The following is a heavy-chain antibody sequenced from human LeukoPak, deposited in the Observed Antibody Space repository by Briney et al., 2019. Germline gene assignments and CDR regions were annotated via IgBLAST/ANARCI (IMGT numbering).Heavy chain of an antibody. D-gene: IGHD6-19*01. CDR1: GGTFSSYA. CDR2: IIPIFGTA. J-gene: IGHJ5*02. CDR3: ARGQSSGSYNWFDP. V-gene: IGHV1-69*13. Sequence: SVKVSCKASGGTFSSYAISWVRQAPGQGLEWMGGIIPIFGTANYAQKFQGRVTITADESTSTAYIELSSLRSEDTAVYYCARGQSSGSYNWFDPWGQGTLVTVSS.